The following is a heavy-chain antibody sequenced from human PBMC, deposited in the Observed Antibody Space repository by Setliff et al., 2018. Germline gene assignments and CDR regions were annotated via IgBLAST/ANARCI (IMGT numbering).Heavy chain of an antibody. CDR2: IWDDGGNK. CDR3: ARIPGDNGYYMDV. J-gene: IGHJ6*03. Sequence: GGPLRLSCAAPGFTFISYRMHWVRQAQGKALEWVAVIWDDGGNKYHADSVKGRFTISRDNSKSTVYLQMNSLRAEDTAVYYCARIPGDNGYYMDVWGTGTTVTVSS. V-gene: IGHV3-33*08. D-gene: IGHD4-17*01. CDR1: GFTFISYR.